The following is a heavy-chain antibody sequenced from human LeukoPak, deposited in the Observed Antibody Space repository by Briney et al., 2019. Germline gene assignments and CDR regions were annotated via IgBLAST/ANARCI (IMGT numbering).Heavy chain of an antibody. D-gene: IGHD3-22*01. J-gene: IGHJ4*02. V-gene: IGHV4-39*01. Sequence: KPSETLSLTCTVSGGSIGSSSYYWGWIRQPPGKGLEWIGSIYYSGSAYYNPSLKSRVTISVDTSKNQLSLKLSSVTAADTAVYYCARRFTMIVVIPEDYFDYWGQGTLVTVSS. CDR1: GGSIGSSSYY. CDR2: IYYSGSA. CDR3: ARRFTMIVVIPEDYFDY.